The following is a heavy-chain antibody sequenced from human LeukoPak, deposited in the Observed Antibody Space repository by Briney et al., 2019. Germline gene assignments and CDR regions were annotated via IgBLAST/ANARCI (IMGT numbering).Heavy chain of an antibody. D-gene: IGHD3-3*01. J-gene: IGHJ5*02. CDR1: GGSFSGYY. CDR3: ARGRITIFGVVIIRSWFDH. CDR2: INHSGST. Sequence: SETLSLTCAVYGGSFSGYYWSWIRQPPGKGLEWIGEINHSGSTNYNPSLKSRVTISVDTSKNQFSLKLSSVTAADTAVYYCARGRITIFGVVIIRSWFDHWGQGTLVTVSS. V-gene: IGHV4-34*01.